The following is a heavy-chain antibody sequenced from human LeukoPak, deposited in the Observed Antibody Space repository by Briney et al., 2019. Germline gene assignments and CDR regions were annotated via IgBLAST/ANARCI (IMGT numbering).Heavy chain of an antibody. D-gene: IGHD3-10*01. CDR1: GFTFSDYY. J-gene: IGHJ4*02. CDR2: ISSSSSYT. CDR3: ASAYGSGSEFFDY. Sequence: GGSLRLPCAASGFTFSDYYMSWIRQAPGKGLEWVSYISSSSSYTNYADSVKGRFTISRDNAKNSLYLQMNSLRAEDTAVYYCASAYGSGSEFFDYWGQGTLVTVTS. V-gene: IGHV3-11*03.